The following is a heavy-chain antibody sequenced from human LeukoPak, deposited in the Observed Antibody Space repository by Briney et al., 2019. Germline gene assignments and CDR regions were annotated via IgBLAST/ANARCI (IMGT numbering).Heavy chain of an antibody. J-gene: IGHJ4*02. V-gene: IGHV4-39*01. CDR1: GGSISSSSYY. CDR3: ASHNSAWGYFDY. CDR2: KYYSGST. Sequence: SETLSLTCTVSGGSISSSSYYWVWIRQPPGKGLELIGSKYYSGSTYYNPSLKSRVTISVDTSKNQFSLKLSSVTVADTAVYYCASHNSAWGYFDYWGQGTLVTVSS. D-gene: IGHD6-19*01.